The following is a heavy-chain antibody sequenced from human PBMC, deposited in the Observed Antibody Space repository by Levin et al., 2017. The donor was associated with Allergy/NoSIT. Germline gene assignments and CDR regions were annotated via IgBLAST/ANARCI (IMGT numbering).Heavy chain of an antibody. CDR1: GFTVSTNY. Sequence: GGSLRLSCAASGFTVSTNYMSWVRQAPGKGLEGVSVIYSGGSTYYADSVKGRFTISRDNSKNTLYLQMNSLRAEDTAVYYCARAGVVAVSLDYYGMDVWGQGTTVTVSS. J-gene: IGHJ6*02. V-gene: IGHV3-53*01. CDR3: ARAGVVAVSLDYYGMDV. D-gene: IGHD2-15*01. CDR2: IYSGGST.